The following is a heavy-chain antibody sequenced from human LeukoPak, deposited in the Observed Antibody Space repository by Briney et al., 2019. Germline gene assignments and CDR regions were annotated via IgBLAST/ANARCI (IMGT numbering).Heavy chain of an antibody. D-gene: IGHD1-14*01. CDR3: ARDFGRHFFDY. V-gene: IGHV3-7*01. J-gene: IGHJ4*02. CDR2: IKQDGSEK. CDR1: GFTFSSYW. Sequence: GGSLRLSCAASGFTFSSYWMSWVRQAPGKGLEWVANIKQDGSEKYYVDSVKGRFTISRDNAKNSLYLQMNSLRAEDTAIYYCARDFGRHFFDYWGQGTLVTVSS.